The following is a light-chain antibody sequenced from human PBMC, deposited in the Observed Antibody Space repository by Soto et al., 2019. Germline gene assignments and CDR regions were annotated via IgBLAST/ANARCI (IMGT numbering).Light chain of an antibody. Sequence: DIQMTQSPSTLSASVGDRVTITCRASQSISSWLAWYQQKPGKAPKLLRYDASSLESGVPSRFSGSGSGTVFTLTSSSLQPDDFANYYCQQYNSYSPYTCGQGTKLEI. V-gene: IGKV1-5*01. J-gene: IGKJ2*01. CDR2: DAS. CDR3: QQYNSYSPYT. CDR1: QSISSW.